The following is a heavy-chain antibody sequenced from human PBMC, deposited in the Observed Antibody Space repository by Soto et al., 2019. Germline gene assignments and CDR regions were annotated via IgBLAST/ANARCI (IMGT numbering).Heavy chain of an antibody. CDR3: TRDPNGDHIGAFDF. Sequence: EVQVLESGGGLVQPGGSLRLSCSTSEFTFSAYAMTWVRQPPGEGLEWVASISGSGGATPYADSVKGRFSIFRDNSKNTLYLRMYSLRVEDTAVYYCTRDPNGDHIGAFDFWGQGILVTVSS. V-gene: IGHV3-23*01. CDR2: ISGSGGAT. D-gene: IGHD4-17*01. J-gene: IGHJ3*01. CDR1: EFTFSAYA.